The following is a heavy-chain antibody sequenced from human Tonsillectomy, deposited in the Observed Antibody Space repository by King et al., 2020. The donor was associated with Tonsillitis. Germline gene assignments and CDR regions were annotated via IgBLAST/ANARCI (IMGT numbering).Heavy chain of an antibody. CDR1: GGSISSNRYY. V-gene: IGHV4-39*01. CDR2: IFYSGST. Sequence: QLQESGPGLVKPSETLSLTCTVSGGSISSNRYYLGWIRQPPGKGLEWIGYIFYSGSTHYNPSLKSRVTISVDTSRNQFSLKVTSVTAADTAVYYCARSRGKGYFDYWGQGTLVTVSS. CDR3: ARSRGKGYFDY. J-gene: IGHJ4*02. D-gene: IGHD3-10*01.